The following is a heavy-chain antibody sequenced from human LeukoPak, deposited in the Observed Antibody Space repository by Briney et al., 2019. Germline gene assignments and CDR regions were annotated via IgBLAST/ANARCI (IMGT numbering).Heavy chain of an antibody. Sequence: SETLSLTCTVSGGSISSYYWSWIRQPPGKGLEWIGYIYYSGSTNYNPSLKSRVTISVDTSKNQFPLKLSSVTAADTAVYYCARVPRIAARPYYFDYWGQGTLVTVSS. D-gene: IGHD6-6*01. CDR2: IYYSGST. CDR3: ARVPRIAARPYYFDY. J-gene: IGHJ4*02. CDR1: GGSISSYY. V-gene: IGHV4-59*01.